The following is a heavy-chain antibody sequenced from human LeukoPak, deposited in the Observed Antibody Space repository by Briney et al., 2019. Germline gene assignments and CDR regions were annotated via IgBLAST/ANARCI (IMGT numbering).Heavy chain of an antibody. CDR3: TTEWFTSRLRYSYDSSDQ. J-gene: IGHJ4*02. V-gene: IGHV3-15*01. D-gene: IGHD3-22*01. Sequence: GGSLRLSCAASGFTFTNAWMSWVRQAPGKGLEWVGRIKSKTDGGTTDYAAPVKGRFTISRDDSKNTLYLQMNSLKTEDTAVYYCTTEWFTSRLRYSYDSSDQWGQGTLVTVSS. CDR1: GFTFTNAW. CDR2: IKSKTDGGTT.